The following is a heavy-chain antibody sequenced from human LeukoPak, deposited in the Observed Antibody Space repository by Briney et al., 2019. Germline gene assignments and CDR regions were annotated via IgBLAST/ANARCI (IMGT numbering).Heavy chain of an antibody. D-gene: IGHD5-24*01. CDR2: ISSSSDYI. CDR3: ARGSGMATDY. CDR1: GFSFSTYS. J-gene: IGHJ4*02. V-gene: IGHV3-21*01. Sequence: PGGSLRLSCAASGFSFSTYSMIWVRQAPGKGLEWVSSISSSSDYIYYADSVKGRFTISRDNAKNSLFLQMNSLRAEDTAVYYCARGSGMATDYWGQGTLVTVSS.